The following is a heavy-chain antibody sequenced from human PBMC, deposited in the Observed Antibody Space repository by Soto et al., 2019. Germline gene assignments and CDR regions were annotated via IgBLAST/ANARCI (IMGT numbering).Heavy chain of an antibody. CDR1: GYTFTSYG. V-gene: IGHV1-18*01. CDR3: ASRTWGIAAAAPFDY. CDR2: ISAYNGNT. D-gene: IGHD6-13*01. Sequence: ASVKVSCKASGYTFTSYGISWVRQAPGQGLEWMGWISAYNGNTNYAQKLQGRVTITADKSTSTAYMELSSLRSEDTAVYYCASRTWGIAAAAPFDYWGQGTLVTVSS. J-gene: IGHJ4*02.